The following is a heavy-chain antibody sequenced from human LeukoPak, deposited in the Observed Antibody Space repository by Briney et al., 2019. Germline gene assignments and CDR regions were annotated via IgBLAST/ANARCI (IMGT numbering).Heavy chain of an antibody. CDR3: ARLSVAGRRHGD. D-gene: IGHD6-19*01. CDR1: GGSFSGYY. CDR2: INHSGST. V-gene: IGHV4-34*01. Sequence: SETLSLTCAVYGGSFSGYYWSWIRQPPGKGLEWIGEINHSGSTNYNPSLKSRVTISVDTSKNQFSLKLSSVTAADTAVYYCARLSVAGRRHGDWGQGTLVTVSS. J-gene: IGHJ4*02.